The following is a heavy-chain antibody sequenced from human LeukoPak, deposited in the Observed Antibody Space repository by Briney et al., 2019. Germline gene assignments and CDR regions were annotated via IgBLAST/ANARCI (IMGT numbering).Heavy chain of an antibody. CDR2: IYYSKNT. J-gene: IGHJ4*02. CDR3: ARYHSGYDDY. V-gene: IGHV4-39*07. CDR1: GGSISISSYY. D-gene: IGHD5-12*01. Sequence: SETLSLTCTVSGGSISISSYYWGWIRQPPGEGLEWIGSIYYSKNTYYNPSLKSRVTISVDTSKNQFSLKLSSVTAADTAVYYCARYHSGYDDYWGQGTLVTVSS.